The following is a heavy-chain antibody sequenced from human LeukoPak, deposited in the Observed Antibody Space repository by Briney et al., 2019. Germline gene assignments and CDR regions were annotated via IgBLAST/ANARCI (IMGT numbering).Heavy chain of an antibody. Sequence: PGGSLRLSCAASGFTFSSYSMNWVRQAPGKGLEWVANIKQDGSEKYYVDSVKGRFTISRDNAKNSLYLQMNSLRVEDAAVYYCARAPVTSCRGAYCYPFDYWGQGTLVTVSS. J-gene: IGHJ4*02. V-gene: IGHV3-7*03. CDR1: GFTFSSYS. D-gene: IGHD2-21*01. CDR2: IKQDGSEK. CDR3: ARAPVTSCRGAYCYPFDY.